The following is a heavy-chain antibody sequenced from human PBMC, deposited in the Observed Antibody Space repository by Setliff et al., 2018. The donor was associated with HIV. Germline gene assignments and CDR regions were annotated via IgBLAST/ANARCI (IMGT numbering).Heavy chain of an antibody. CDR3: ARVGPESLPYTWDDEADTFDI. D-gene: IGHD1-1*01. CDR1: GYTFSSYG. Sequence: ASVKVSCKASGYTFSSYGISWVRQAPGQGLEWVGWISAYNGDTKHAQKLQGRDTMTTDTSTSTAYMELRSLRSDDTAVYYCARVGPESLPYTWDDEADTFDIWGQGTMVTVSS. J-gene: IGHJ3*02. V-gene: IGHV1-18*01. CDR2: ISAYNGDT.